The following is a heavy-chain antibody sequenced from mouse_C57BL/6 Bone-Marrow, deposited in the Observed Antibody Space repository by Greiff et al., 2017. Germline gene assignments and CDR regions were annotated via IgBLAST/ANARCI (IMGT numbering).Heavy chain of an antibody. CDR2: INPSTGGT. J-gene: IGHJ2*01. V-gene: IGHV1-42*01. Sequence: EVHLVESGPELVKPGASVKISCKASGYSFTGYYMNWVKQSPEKSLEWIGEINPSTGGTTYNQKFKAKATLTVDKSSSTAYMQLKSLTSEDSAVYYCERRYYDYDGFDYWGQGTTLTVSS. CDR1: GYSFTGYY. D-gene: IGHD2-4*01. CDR3: ERRYYDYDGFDY.